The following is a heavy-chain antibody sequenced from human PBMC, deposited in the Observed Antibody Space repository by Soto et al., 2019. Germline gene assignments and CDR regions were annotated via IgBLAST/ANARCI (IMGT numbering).Heavy chain of an antibody. J-gene: IGHJ4*02. CDR2: IYYSGST. V-gene: IGHV4-31*03. Sequence: QVQLQESGPGLVKPSQTLSLTCTVSGGSISSGGYYWSWIRQHPGKGLEWIGYIYYSGSTYYNPSLKSRVTIAADTSKNRFSLKLSSVTDADTAVYYCARSFVVAAAGPFDYWGQGTLVTVSS. D-gene: IGHD6-13*01. CDR1: GGSISSGGYY. CDR3: ARSFVVAAAGPFDY.